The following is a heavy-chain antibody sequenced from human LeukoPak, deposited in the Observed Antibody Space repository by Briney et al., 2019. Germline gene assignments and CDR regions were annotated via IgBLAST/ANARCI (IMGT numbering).Heavy chain of an antibody. CDR3: AREHTIAATGTHWFAP. D-gene: IGHD6-13*01. Sequence: PGGSLRLSCAASGFTFSSYWMSWVRQAPGTGLEWVAVMWYDGSNEAYADSVRGRFTISRDNSENRLYLQMGSLRVEDTAVYYCAREHTIAATGTHWFAPWGQGTLVTVSS. CDR1: GFTFSSYW. J-gene: IGHJ5*02. V-gene: IGHV3-33*08. CDR2: MWYDGSNE.